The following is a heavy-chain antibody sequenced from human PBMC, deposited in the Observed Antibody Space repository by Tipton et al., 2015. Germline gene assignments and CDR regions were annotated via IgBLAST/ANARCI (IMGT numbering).Heavy chain of an antibody. J-gene: IGHJ4*02. D-gene: IGHD3-9*01. CDR3: VGGGDILTF. CDR1: GFTFSHYS. CDR2: ISSAGGT. Sequence: GSLRLSCVASGFTFSHYSMTWVRQAPGKGLEWVSVISSAGGTYYTDSVKGRFTVSRSNSENTMYLQMNSLRGDDTAVYYCVGGGDILTFWGQGTLVTVSS. V-gene: IGHV3-53*01.